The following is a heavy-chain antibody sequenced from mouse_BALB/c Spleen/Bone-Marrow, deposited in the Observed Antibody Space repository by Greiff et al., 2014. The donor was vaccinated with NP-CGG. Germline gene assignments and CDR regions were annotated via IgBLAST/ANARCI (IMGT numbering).Heavy chain of an antibody. CDR1: GYTFTSYW. D-gene: IGHD2-1*01. J-gene: IGHJ3*01. V-gene: IGHV1-69*02. CDR3: TRREGNYAFAY. CDR2: IYPSDSYT. Sequence: QVQLQQSGAELVRPGASVKLSCKASGYTFTSYWINWVKQRPGQGLEWIGNIYPSDSYTNYNQKFKDKATLTVDKSSSTAYMQLSSPTSDDSAVYYCTRREGNYAFAYWGQGTLVTVSA.